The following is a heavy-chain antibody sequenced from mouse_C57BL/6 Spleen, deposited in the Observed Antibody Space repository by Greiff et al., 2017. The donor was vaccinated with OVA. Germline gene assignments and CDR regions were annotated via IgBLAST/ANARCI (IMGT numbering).Heavy chain of an antibody. Sequence: DVQLVESGGGLVKPGGSLKLSCAASGFTFSSYAMSWVRQTPEKRLEWVATISDGGSYTYYPDNVKGRFTISRDNAKNNLYLQMSHLKSEDTAMYYCARDDWDQAWFAYWGQGTLVTVSA. CDR2: ISDGGSYT. CDR3: ARDDWDQAWFAY. CDR1: GFTFSSYA. J-gene: IGHJ3*01. D-gene: IGHD4-1*01. V-gene: IGHV5-4*01.